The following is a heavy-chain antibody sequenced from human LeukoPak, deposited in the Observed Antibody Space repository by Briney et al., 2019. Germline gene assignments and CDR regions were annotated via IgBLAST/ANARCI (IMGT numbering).Heavy chain of an antibody. V-gene: IGHV1-24*01. CDR1: GYTLTELS. Sequence: ASVKVFCRVSGYTLTELSMHWVRQAPGKGFEGVGGYDPEYGETIYTQKLQGTATMTTDPSTHTAYMELSSLISEHPAVYYCATATTTPGSLVVEHYFDYWGQGTLVTVSS. CDR2: YDPEYGET. CDR3: ATATTTPGSLVVEHYFDY. J-gene: IGHJ4*02. D-gene: IGHD1-26*01.